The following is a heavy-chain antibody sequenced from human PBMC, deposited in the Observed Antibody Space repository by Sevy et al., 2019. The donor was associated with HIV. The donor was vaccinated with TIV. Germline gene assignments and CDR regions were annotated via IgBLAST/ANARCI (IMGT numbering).Heavy chain of an antibody. V-gene: IGHV3-21*01. CDR2: ISSSSSYI. Sequence: GGSLRLSCAASGFTFSSYSMNWVRQAPGKGLEWVSSISSSSSYIYYADSVKGRFNISRDNGKNSLYLQMNSLRAEDTAVYYCARDKALAYCSSTSCRPNGFDPWGQGTLVTVSS. CDR1: GFTFSSYS. D-gene: IGHD2-2*01. J-gene: IGHJ5*02. CDR3: ARDKALAYCSSTSCRPNGFDP.